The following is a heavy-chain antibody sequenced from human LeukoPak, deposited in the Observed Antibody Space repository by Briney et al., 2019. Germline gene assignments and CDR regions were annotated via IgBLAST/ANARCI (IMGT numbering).Heavy chain of an antibody. CDR3: ARGHYYGSGSYLFDY. Sequence: RASVKVSCKASGYTLTNYDISWVRQAPGQGLEWMGGIIPIFGTANYAQKFQGRVTITADKSTSTAYMELSSLRSEDTAVYYCARGHYYGSGSYLFDYWGQGTLVTVSS. D-gene: IGHD3-10*01. CDR1: GYTLTNYD. CDR2: IIPIFGTA. V-gene: IGHV1-69*06. J-gene: IGHJ4*02.